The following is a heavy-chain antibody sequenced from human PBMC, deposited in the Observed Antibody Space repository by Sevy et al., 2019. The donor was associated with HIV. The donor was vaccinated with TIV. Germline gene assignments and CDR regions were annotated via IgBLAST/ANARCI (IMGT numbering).Heavy chain of an antibody. J-gene: IGHJ6*02. CDR3: TSIVVVVAAINYYGMDV. D-gene: IGHD2-15*01. CDR2: IRSKAYGGTT. Sequence: GGSLGLSCTASGFTFGDYAMSWVRQAPGKGLEWVGFIRSKAYGGTTEYAASVKGRFTISRDDSKSIAYLQMNSLKTEDTAVYYCTSIVVVVAAINYYGMDVWGQGTTVTVSS. V-gene: IGHV3-49*04. CDR1: GFTFGDYA.